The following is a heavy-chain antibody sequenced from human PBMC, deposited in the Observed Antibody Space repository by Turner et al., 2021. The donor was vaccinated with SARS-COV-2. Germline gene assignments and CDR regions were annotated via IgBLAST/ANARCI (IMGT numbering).Heavy chain of an antibody. CDR2: LYYNDDK. Sequence: QITLKESGPTLVKPTQTLTLTCTVAGFSLTRKTMGVAWIRQPPGKALEWLTLLYYNDDKRYNPSLQSRLTITQDTSKNQVVLTMTDMDPVDTATYFCAHRGVKIVPTSRAKISSVSTGFDHWGQGILVIVSS. CDR1: GFSLTRKTMG. CDR3: AHRGVKIVPTSRAKISSVSTGFDH. D-gene: IGHD5-12*01. V-gene: IGHV2-5*01. J-gene: IGHJ4*02.